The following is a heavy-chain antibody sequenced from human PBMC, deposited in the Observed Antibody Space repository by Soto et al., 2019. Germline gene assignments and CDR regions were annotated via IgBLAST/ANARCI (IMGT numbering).Heavy chain of an antibody. CDR1: GFSFSDYV. D-gene: IGHD1-26*01. J-gene: IGHJ4*02. Sequence: QVRLVESGGGVVQPGRSLRLSCAASGFSFSDYVMHWVRQSPGEGLEWVAVMWYHGRDKFYAESVKGRFTITRDNSKNTLYLQMNSLRAEVTAVYYCASDAGGHSGNFIFDSWGQGALVTVSS. CDR3: ASDAGGHSGNFIFDS. V-gene: IGHV3-33*01. CDR2: MWYHGRDK.